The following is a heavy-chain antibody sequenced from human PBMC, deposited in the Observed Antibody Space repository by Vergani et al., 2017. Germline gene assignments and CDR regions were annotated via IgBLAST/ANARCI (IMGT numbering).Heavy chain of an antibody. J-gene: IGHJ6*02. D-gene: IGHD2-21*02. V-gene: IGHV4-39*01. CDR2: IYYRGST. CDR3: ARHLAYGGGDCYPYYYGMDV. Sequence: QLQLQESGPGLVKPSETLSLTCTVSGGSISSSSYYWGWIRQPPGKGLGWIGSIYYRGSTYYNPSLKSRVTISVDTSKNQFSLKLSSVTAADTAVYYCARHLAYGGGDCYPYYYGMDVWGQGTTVTVSS. CDR1: GGSISSSSYY.